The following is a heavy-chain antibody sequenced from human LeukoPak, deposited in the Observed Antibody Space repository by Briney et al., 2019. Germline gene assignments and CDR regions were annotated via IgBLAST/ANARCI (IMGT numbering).Heavy chain of an antibody. D-gene: IGHD2-2*02. CDR3: AKGYCSSTSCYIVPGAFDI. Sequence: GGSLRLSCAASGFTVSSNYMSWFRQAPGKGLEWVSAISGSGGSTYYADSVKGRFTISRDNSKNTLYLQMNSLRAEDTAVYYCAKGYCSSTSCYIVPGAFDIWGQGTMVTVSS. J-gene: IGHJ3*02. CDR2: ISGSGGST. CDR1: GFTVSSNY. V-gene: IGHV3-23*01.